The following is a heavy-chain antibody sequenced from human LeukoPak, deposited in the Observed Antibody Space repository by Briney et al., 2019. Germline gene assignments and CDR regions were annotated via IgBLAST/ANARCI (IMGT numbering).Heavy chain of an antibody. CDR1: GNSISSGYY. Sequence: SETLSLTCSVSGNSISSGYYWSWIRQPPGKGLEWIGSIYQTGKTYNNPTLKNRVTISVDTSKNHFSLRLTSVTAPDTAVYYCARGLLAIDPWGQGILVTVSS. J-gene: IGHJ5*02. CDR3: ARGLLAIDP. V-gene: IGHV4-38-2*02. D-gene: IGHD3-16*01. CDR2: IYQTGKT.